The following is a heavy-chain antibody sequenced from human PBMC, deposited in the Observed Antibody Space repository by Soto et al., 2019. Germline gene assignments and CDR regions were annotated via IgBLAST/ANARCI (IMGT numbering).Heavy chain of an antibody. CDR3: ARDQTESCGYSDS. V-gene: IGHV3-33*01. D-gene: IGHD3-22*01. Sequence: GGSLRLSCEASGFNFSSYGIHWVRQAPGKGLEWVAIIWNDGSNEYYADSVKGRFTISRDNYKNTVYLQVSKLRAEVTAVYFCARDQTESCGYSDSWGQGTLVRVSS. J-gene: IGHJ4*02. CDR2: IWNDGSNE. CDR1: GFNFSSYG.